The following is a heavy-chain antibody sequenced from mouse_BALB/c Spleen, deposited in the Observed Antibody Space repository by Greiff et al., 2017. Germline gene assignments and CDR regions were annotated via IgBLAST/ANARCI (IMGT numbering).Heavy chain of an antibody. D-gene: IGHD2-14*01. CDR2: IWSGGST. CDR1: GFSLTSYG. V-gene: IGHV2-2*02. CDR3: ARRDYRYSFAY. J-gene: IGHJ3*01. Sequence: VQLQQSGPGLVPPSQSLSITCTVSGFSLTSYGVHWVRQSPGKGLEWLGVIWSGGSTDYNAAFISRLSISKDNSKSQVFFKMNSLQANDTAIYYCARRDYRYSFAYWGQGTLVTVSA.